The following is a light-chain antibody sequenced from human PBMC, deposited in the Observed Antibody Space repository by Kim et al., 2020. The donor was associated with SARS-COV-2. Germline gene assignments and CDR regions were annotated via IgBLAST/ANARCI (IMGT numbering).Light chain of an antibody. V-gene: IGKV3-11*01. CDR3: QPRSNWPPYS. J-gene: IGKJ2*03. Sequence: SQGERATLFRSDSQNIDTPLVWYQPRPGQSPRVLRYEASFRAPGIPPRVSGSGFGTDFTLTITSLEPEDYAVYYCQPRSNWPPYSFGPGNKLEI. CDR1: QNIDTP. CDR2: EAS.